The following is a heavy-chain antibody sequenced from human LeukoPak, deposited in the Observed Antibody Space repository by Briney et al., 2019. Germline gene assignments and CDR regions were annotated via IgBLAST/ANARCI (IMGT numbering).Heavy chain of an antibody. Sequence: GGSLRLSCAASGFPFSDYAMNWVRQAPGKGLEWISYISRSGHLIYYADSVRGRFTISRDNAKNSLYLQMNSLRDEDTAVHYCARVVASRPDWFDPWGQGTLVTVSS. J-gene: IGHJ5*02. CDR1: GFPFSDYA. V-gene: IGHV3-48*02. CDR2: ISRSGHLI. CDR3: ARVVASRPDWFDP.